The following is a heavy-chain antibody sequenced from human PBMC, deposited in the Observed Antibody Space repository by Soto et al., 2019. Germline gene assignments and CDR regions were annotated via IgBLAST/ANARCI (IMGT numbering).Heavy chain of an antibody. D-gene: IGHD3-22*01. CDR2: IYYSGST. Sequence: PSETLSLTCTVSGGSISSGDYYWSWIRQPPGKGLEWIGYIYYSGSTYYNPSLKSRVTISVDTSKNQFSLKLSSVTAADTAVYYCARDYQSSGTIDYWGQGTLVTVSS. V-gene: IGHV4-30-4*01. J-gene: IGHJ4*02. CDR1: GGSISSGDYY. CDR3: ARDYQSSGTIDY.